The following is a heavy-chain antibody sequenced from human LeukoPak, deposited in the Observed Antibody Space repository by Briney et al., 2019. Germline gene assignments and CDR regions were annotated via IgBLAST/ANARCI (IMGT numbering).Heavy chain of an antibody. D-gene: IGHD3-3*01. J-gene: IGHJ4*02. CDR2: TLYRGSN. CDR3: VSLIFGGAGRGN. CDR1: SGSIDNEH. Sequence: SETLSLTCSVSSGSIDNEHWCWVWQPPGKGLEWIGHTLYRGSNKYNPSLKGRVTISVDRSKNQFSLTLISVTAADTAVYYCVSLIFGGAGRGNWGQGTLVTVSS. V-gene: IGHV4-59*12.